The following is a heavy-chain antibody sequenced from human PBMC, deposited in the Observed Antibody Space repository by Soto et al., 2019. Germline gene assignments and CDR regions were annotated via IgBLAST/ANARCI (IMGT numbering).Heavy chain of an antibody. CDR2: INWNGYSI. V-gene: IGHV3-9*01. CDR3: ARSWSGSTSGRVDV. D-gene: IGHD3-3*01. Sequence: EVPLVESGGGLVNPGRSLRLSCVASGFNFDDHVMNWVRQVPGKGLEWVGHINWNGYSIGYGGSVRGRFTISRDNAQNTLYLQMNSLRPEDTAVYYCARSWSGSTSGRVDVWGQGTTVTVSS. J-gene: IGHJ6*02. CDR1: GFNFDDHV.